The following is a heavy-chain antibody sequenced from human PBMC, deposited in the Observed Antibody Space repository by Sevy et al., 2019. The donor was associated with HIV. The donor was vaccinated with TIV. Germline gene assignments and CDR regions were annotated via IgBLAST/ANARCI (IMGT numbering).Heavy chain of an antibody. J-gene: IGHJ5*02. V-gene: IGHV1-24*01. D-gene: IGHD2-15*01. CDR2: FDPQDVKT. CDR3: ATVGLRYFSGSSSYQGDWFDP. Sequence: ASVKVSCKVSGYTLTKLSIDWVRQAPGKALEWMGEFDPQDVKTISSQRFQGRLTMTVVTSTDTAYMELSSLTSEDTAVYYCATVGLRYFSGSSSYQGDWFDPWGQGTLVTVSS. CDR1: GYTLTKLS.